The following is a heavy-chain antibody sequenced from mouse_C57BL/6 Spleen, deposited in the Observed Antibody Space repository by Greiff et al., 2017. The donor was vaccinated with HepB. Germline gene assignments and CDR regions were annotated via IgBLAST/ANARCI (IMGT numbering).Heavy chain of an antibody. Sequence: QVQLQQSGPELVKPGASVKISCKASGYAFSSSWMNWVKQRPGKGLEWIGRIYPGDGDTNYNGKFKGKATLTADKSSSTAYMQLSSLTSEDSAVYLCARGDYYGSSPYFAYWGQGTLVTVSA. J-gene: IGHJ3*01. CDR2: IYPGDGDT. V-gene: IGHV1-82*01. CDR3: ARGDYYGSSPYFAY. D-gene: IGHD1-1*01. CDR1: GYAFSSSW.